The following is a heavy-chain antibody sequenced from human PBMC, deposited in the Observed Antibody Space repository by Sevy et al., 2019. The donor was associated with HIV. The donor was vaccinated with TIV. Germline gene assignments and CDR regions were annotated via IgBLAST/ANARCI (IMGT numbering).Heavy chain of an antibody. CDR3: ARDRRGLQYNWFDH. V-gene: IGHV4-4*07. CDR1: GGSISSYY. J-gene: IGHJ5*02. Sequence: SETLSLTCTVSGGSISSYYWSWIRQPAGKGLEWIVRIYTSGSTNYNPSLKSRVTMSLDTSKNQFSLKLSSVTAADTAVYYCARDRRGLQYNWFDHWGQGTLVTVSS. D-gene: IGHD5-12*01. CDR2: IYTSGST.